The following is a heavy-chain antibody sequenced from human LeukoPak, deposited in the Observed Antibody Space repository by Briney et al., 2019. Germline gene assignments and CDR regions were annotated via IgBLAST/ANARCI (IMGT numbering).Heavy chain of an antibody. CDR2: IVRTITTT. CDR3: AKDRSDNSSWYCMDV. J-gene: IGHJ6*02. D-gene: IGHD6-19*01. CDR1: GFTFSRYD. Sequence: GGSLRLSCAASGFTFSRYDLSWVRQAPGKGLECVSTIVRTITTTYYADSVKGRFTISRDNSKNTLYLQMNSLGAEDTAVYYCAKDRSDNSSWYCMDVWGQGTTVTVSS. V-gene: IGHV3-23*05.